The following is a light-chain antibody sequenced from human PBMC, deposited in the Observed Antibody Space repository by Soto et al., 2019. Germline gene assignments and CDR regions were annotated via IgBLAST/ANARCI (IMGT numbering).Light chain of an antibody. J-gene: IGLJ3*02. CDR2: STN. V-gene: IGLV8-61*01. CDR3: VLYMGSGFWV. Sequence: QTVVTQEPSFSVXPXXTXXXXXXXXXXXASTNYYPSWYQQTPGQAPRTLIYSTNTRSSGVPDRFSGSILGNKAALTITGAQADDESDYYCVLYMGSGFWVFGGGTKLTVL. CDR1: XXXASTNYY.